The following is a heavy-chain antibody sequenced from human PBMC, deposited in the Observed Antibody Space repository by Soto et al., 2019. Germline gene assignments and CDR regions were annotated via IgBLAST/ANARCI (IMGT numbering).Heavy chain of an antibody. CDR1: GFTFSSYA. V-gene: IGHV3-30-3*01. CDR3: VRDGNHYDSSGPCFDY. J-gene: IGHJ4*02. Sequence: QVQLVESGGGVVQPGRSPRLSCAASGFTFSSYAMHWVRQAPGKGLEWVAVISYDGSNKYYADSVKGRFTISRDNSKNTLYLQMNSLRTEDTAVHYCVRDGNHYDSSGPCFDYWGQGTLVTVSS. CDR2: ISYDGSNK. D-gene: IGHD3-22*01.